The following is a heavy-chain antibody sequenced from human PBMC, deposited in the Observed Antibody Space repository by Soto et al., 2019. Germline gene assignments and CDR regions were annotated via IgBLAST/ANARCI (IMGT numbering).Heavy chain of an antibody. CDR1: GFTFSICS. CDR3: ASPVECSTTSCIR. D-gene: IGHD2-2*01. J-gene: IGHJ4*02. CDR2: ISSSSNSI. V-gene: IGHV3-48*01. Sequence: GGSLRLACAASGFTFSICSMYWVRQAPGQGLEWVSYISSSSNSIYYADSGKGRFTFSSDNTKTELHLHMKSLSAGAAWAECCASPVECSTTSCIRWGQGT.